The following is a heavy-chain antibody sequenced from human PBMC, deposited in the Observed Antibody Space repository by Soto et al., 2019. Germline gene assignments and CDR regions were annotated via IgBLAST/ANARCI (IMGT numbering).Heavy chain of an antibody. CDR1: DFIFSPYG. V-gene: IGHV3-23*01. CDR2: ISGSGGGYSNT. D-gene: IGHD3-3*01. J-gene: IGHJ4*02. Sequence: EVQVLDSGGGLVQPGGSLRLSCTASDFIFSPYGLSWVRQAPGKGLEWVSGISGSGGGYSNTYYADSVKGRFTISRDNSKNTLYLQMNSLGADDTAVYYCAGDPSGPDYWGQGTLVTVSS. CDR3: AGDPSGPDY.